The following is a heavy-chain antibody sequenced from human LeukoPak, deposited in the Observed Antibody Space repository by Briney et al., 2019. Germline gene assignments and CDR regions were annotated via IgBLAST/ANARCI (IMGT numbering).Heavy chain of an antibody. Sequence: ASVKVSCKASGYTYTSYYMHWVRQAPGQGLEWMGMINPSGGSTSYAQKFQGRVTMTRDTSTSTVYMELSSLRSEDTAVYYCARDGSWEPDYWGQGTLVTVSS. D-gene: IGHD1-26*01. CDR3: ARDGSWEPDY. CDR2: INPSGGST. CDR1: GYTYTSYY. J-gene: IGHJ4*02. V-gene: IGHV1-46*03.